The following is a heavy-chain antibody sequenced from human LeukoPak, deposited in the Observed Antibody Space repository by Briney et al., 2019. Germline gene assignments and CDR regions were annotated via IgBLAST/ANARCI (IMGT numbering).Heavy chain of an antibody. V-gene: IGHV4-31*03. CDR1: GGSISSGGYY. J-gene: IGHJ4*02. D-gene: IGHD5-18*01. CDR2: IYYSGST. Sequence: SETLSLTCTVSGGSISSGGYYWSWIRQHPGKGLEWIGYIYYSGSTYYNPFLKSRVTISVDTSKNQFSLKLSSVTAADTAVYYCAAMSGYSYGYGFDYWGQGTLVTVSS. CDR3: AAMSGYSYGYGFDY.